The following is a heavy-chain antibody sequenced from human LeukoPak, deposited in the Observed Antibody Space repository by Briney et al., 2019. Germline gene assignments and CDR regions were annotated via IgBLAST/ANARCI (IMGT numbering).Heavy chain of an antibody. J-gene: IGHJ4*02. V-gene: IGHV4-34*01. CDR2: INHSGST. CDR3: ARDTSGYSSSWKY. D-gene: IGHD6-13*01. CDR1: GGSFSGYY. Sequence: PSETLSLTCAVYGGSFSGYYWSWIRQPPGKGLEWIGDINHSGSTNYNPSLKSRVTISVDTSKNQFSLKLSSVTAADTAVYYCARDTSGYSSSWKYWGQGTLVTVSS.